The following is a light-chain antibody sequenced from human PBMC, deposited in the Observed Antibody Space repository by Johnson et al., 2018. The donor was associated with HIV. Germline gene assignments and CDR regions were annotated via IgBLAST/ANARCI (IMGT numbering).Light chain of an antibody. Sequence: QSVLTQPPSVSAAPGQKVTISCSGSSSNIGNNYVSWYQQLPGTAPKVLIYENNKRPSGIPDRLSGSTSDTSATLGITGLPTGDEADYYCGTWDNSLNTGAVFGPGTKVTVL. CDR1: SSNIGNNY. CDR2: ENN. V-gene: IGLV1-51*02. J-gene: IGLJ1*01. CDR3: GTWDNSLNTGAV.